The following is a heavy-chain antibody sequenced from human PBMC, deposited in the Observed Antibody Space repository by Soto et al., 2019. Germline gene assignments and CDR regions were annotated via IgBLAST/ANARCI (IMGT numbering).Heavy chain of an antibody. D-gene: IGHD5-18*01. CDR1: GYTFTTYG. J-gene: IGHJ4*02. Sequence: ASVKVSCKASGYTFTTYGISWVRQAPGQGLEWMGWISGYNGNTNYAQKFQGRVTMTTDTSTTTTYMELRSLRSVYTAVYYGAKGYNYGYGDYWGLGTLVTVSS. CDR3: AKGYNYGYGDY. CDR2: ISGYNGNT. V-gene: IGHV1-18*01.